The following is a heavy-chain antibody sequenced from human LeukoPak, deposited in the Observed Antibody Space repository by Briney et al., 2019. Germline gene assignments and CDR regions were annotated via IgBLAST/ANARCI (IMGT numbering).Heavy chain of an antibody. CDR2: ISAYNGNT. D-gene: IGHD4-17*01. Sequence: GASVKVSCKASGYTLSSYGISWVRQAPGQGLEWMGWISAYNGNTNYAQKLRGRVTMTTDTSTSTAYMELRSLRSDDTAVYYCARDPQVYGDFDNWFDPWGQGTLATVSS. CDR1: GYTLSSYG. V-gene: IGHV1-18*01. J-gene: IGHJ5*02. CDR3: ARDPQVYGDFDNWFDP.